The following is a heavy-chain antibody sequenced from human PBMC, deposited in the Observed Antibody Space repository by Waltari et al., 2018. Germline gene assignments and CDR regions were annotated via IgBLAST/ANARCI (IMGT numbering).Heavy chain of an antibody. V-gene: IGHV3-21*01. CDR1: GFTFTSFS. D-gene: IGHD2-8*01. J-gene: IGHJ6*02. CDR2: ISSSSNNI. CDR3: ARDVLGYYGMDV. Sequence: EVQLVESGGGLVKPGGSLRLSCAASGFTFTSFSIHWVRQAPGKGLEWVSSISSSSNNIYYADSVKGRFSISRDNAKYSLYLQMNSLRVEDTAVYHCARDVLGYYGMDVWGQGTTVTVSS.